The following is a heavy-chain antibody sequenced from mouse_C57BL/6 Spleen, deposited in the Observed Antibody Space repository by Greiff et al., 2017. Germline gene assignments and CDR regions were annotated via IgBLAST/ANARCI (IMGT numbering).Heavy chain of an antibody. Sequence: VQGVESGPGLVAPSQSLSITCTVSGFSLTSYGVSWVRQPPGKGLEWLGVIWGDGSTNYHSALISRLSISKDNSKGQVFLKLNSLQTDDTATYYCAKCWDGPYYYAMDYWGQGTSVTVSS. CDR1: GFSLTSYG. CDR2: IWGDGST. CDR3: AKCWDGPYYYAMDY. V-gene: IGHV2-3*01. D-gene: IGHD2-3*01. J-gene: IGHJ4*01.